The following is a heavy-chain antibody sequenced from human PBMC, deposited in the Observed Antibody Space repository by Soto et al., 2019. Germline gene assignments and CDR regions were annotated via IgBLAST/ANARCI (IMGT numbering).Heavy chain of an antibody. J-gene: IGHJ6*03. Sequence: SETLSLTCTVSGGSSSSSSYYWGWIRQPPGKGLEWIGSIYYSGSTYYNPSLKSRVTISVDTSKNQFSLKLSSVTAADTAVYYCARGPCSGGSCYYYYYYMDVWGKGTTVTVSS. CDR2: IYYSGST. D-gene: IGHD2-15*01. CDR3: ARGPCSGGSCYYYYYYMDV. V-gene: IGHV4-39*01. CDR1: GGSSSSSSYY.